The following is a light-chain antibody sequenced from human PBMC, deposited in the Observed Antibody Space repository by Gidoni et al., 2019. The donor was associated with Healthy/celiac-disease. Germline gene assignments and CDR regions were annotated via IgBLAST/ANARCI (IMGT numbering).Light chain of an antibody. Sequence: DIQMTHSPSSLSASVGDRVTITGRASQSISSYLNWYQQKPGKAPKLLIYAASSLQSGVPSRFSCSGSGTDFTLPISSLQPEDFATYYCQQSYSTPYTFGQGTKLEIK. CDR3: QQSYSTPYT. CDR2: AAS. V-gene: IGKV1-39*01. CDR1: QSISSY. J-gene: IGKJ2*01.